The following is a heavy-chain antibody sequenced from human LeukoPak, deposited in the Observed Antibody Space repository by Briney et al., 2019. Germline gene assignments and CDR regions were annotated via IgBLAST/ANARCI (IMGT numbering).Heavy chain of an antibody. V-gene: IGHV3-23*01. CDR1: GFTFSSYS. J-gene: IGHJ3*01. CDR2: IRGSDGTT. CDR3: AKRCVRGWSTDAFDF. Sequence: GGSLRLSCAASGFTFSSYSMSWVRQAPGKGLEWVSTIRGSDGTTYYADSVKGRFTISRDNSKNTLYLQMNSLRAEDTAVYYCAKRCVRGWSTDAFDFWGQGTKVTVSS. D-gene: IGHD6-19*01.